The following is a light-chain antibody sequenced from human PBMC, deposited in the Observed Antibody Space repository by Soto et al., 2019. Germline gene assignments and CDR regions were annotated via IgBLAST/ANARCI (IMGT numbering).Light chain of an antibody. Sequence: QSPLTQPRSGSGSPGQSVTISCTGTSSDVGGYHYVSWYQQHPGKAPKLMIYDVSKRPSGVPDRFSGSKSGNTDSLTISGLQAEDYADYYCCSYAGSYTFYVFGTGTKLTVL. CDR1: SSDVGGYHY. CDR2: DVS. CDR3: CSYAGSYTFYV. V-gene: IGLV2-11*01. J-gene: IGLJ1*01.